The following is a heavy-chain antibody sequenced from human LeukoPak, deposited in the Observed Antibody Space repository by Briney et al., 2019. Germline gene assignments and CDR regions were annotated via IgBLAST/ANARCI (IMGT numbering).Heavy chain of an antibody. CDR2: IYYSGST. Sequence: PSETLSLTCTVSGGSISSSSYYWGWIRQPPGKGLEWIGSIYYSGSTYYNPSLKSRVTISVDTSKNQFSLKLSSVTAADTAVYYCARDVRLGTLRASFDYWGQGTLVTVSS. J-gene: IGHJ4*02. D-gene: IGHD3-16*01. CDR1: GGSISSSSYY. V-gene: IGHV4-39*07. CDR3: ARDVRLGTLRASFDY.